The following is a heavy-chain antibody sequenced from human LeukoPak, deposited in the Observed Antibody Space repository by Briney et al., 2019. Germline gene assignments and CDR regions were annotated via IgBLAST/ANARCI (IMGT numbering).Heavy chain of an antibody. D-gene: IGHD3-16*01. J-gene: IGHJ4*02. V-gene: IGHV4-59*01. CDR3: TRGAGWLIDY. CDR2: FYNSGRS. CDR1: DDSISDYY. Sequence: SETLSLTCTVSDDSISDYYRGWIRQPPGKGLEWIGYFYNSGRSTYNPSLTSRVTISADTSKNHFSLKLNSVTTADTAVYYCTRGAGWLIDYWGQGILVTVSS.